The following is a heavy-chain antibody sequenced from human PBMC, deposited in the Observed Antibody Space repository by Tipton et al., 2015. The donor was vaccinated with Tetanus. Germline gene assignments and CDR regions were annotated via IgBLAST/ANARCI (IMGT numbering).Heavy chain of an antibody. Sequence: TLSLTCAVSGGSISSSKLWSWVRQPPGKGLEWVGEMYDSGLTNHNPSLKSRVTISIDKSKNHFSLELSSVITADTAVYYCARANNDYPKKGPFDYWGQGILVTVSS. CDR2: MYDSGLT. D-gene: IGHD5-12*01. V-gene: IGHV4-4*02. CDR3: ARANNDYPKKGPFDY. J-gene: IGHJ4*02. CDR1: GGSISSSKL.